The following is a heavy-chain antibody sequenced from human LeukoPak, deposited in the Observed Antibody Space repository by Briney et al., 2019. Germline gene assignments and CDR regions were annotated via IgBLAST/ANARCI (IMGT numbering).Heavy chain of an antibody. D-gene: IGHD6-6*01. V-gene: IGHV4-4*07. Sequence: SETLSLTSTVSGGSISSYYWSWIRQPAGKGLEWIGRIYTSGSTNYNPSLKSRVTMSVDTSKNQFSLKLSSVTAADTAVYYCAREYSSSSGAYYFDSWGQGTLVTVSS. J-gene: IGHJ4*02. CDR3: AREYSSSSGAYYFDS. CDR1: GGSISSYY. CDR2: IYTSGST.